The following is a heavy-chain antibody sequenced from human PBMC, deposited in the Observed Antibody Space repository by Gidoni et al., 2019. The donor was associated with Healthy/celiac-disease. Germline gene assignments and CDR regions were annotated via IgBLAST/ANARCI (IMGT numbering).Heavy chain of an antibody. D-gene: IGHD6-19*01. CDR3: ARNPSIAVAEHYYYYGMDV. CDR2: ISPIFGTA. Sequence: QVQLVQSGAEVKKPGSSVKVSCQASGGTFSSYAISWVRQAPGQGLEWMGGISPIFGTANYAQKFQGRVTSTADESTSTAYMELSSLRSEDTAVYYCARNPSIAVAEHYYYYGMDVWGQGTTVTVSS. CDR1: GGTFSSYA. J-gene: IGHJ6*02. V-gene: IGHV1-69*01.